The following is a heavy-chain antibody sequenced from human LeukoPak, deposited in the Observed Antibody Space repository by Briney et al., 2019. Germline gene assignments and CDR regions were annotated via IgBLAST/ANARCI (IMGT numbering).Heavy chain of an antibody. D-gene: IGHD3-9*01. Sequence: GGSLRLSCAASGFTVSSNYMSWVRQAPGKGLEWVSVIYSGGSTYYADSVKGRFTISRDNSKNTLYLQMNSLRAEDTAVYYCARDGGYDILTGYYVGAFDIWGQGTMVTVSS. V-gene: IGHV3-53*01. CDR2: IYSGGST. CDR3: ARDGGYDILTGYYVGAFDI. CDR1: GFTVSSNY. J-gene: IGHJ3*02.